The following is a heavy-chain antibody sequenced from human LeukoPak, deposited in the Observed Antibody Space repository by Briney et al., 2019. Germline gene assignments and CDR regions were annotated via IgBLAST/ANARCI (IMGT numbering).Heavy chain of an antibody. CDR1: GGSFSGYY. CDR3: ARASSLTMAPLGTYIDY. J-gene: IGHJ4*02. V-gene: IGHV4-34*01. D-gene: IGHD6-6*01. Sequence: SETLSLTCAVYGGSFSGYYWSWIRQPPGKGLEWIGEINHSGSTNYNPSLKSRVTISVDTSKNQFSLKLSSVTAADTAAYYCARASSLTMAPLGTYIDYWGQGTLVTVSS. CDR2: INHSGST.